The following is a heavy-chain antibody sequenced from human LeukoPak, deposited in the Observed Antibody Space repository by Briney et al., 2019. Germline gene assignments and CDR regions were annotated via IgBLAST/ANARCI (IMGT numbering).Heavy chain of an antibody. J-gene: IGHJ4*02. Sequence: GGSLRLSCAASGFTFSSHWMHWVRQAPGKGLVWVSRISSDGTNTNYADSVKGRFTISRDNAKNTLYLQMDSLRVEDTAVYYCTRGPPDGSGNYYPGDFWGQGTLVTVSS. CDR2: ISSDGTNT. D-gene: IGHD3-10*01. V-gene: IGHV3-74*01. CDR1: GFTFSSHW. CDR3: TRGPPDGSGNYYPGDF.